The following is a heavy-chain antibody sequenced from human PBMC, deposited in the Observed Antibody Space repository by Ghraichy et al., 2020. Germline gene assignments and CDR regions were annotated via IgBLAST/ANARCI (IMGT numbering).Heavy chain of an antibody. J-gene: IGHJ4*02. CDR1: GGSISSYY. V-gene: IGHV4-59*08. CDR3: ARLERDGPLDY. CDR2: IYYSGST. Sequence: SETLSLTCTVSGGSISSYYWSWIRQPPGKGLEWIGYIYYSGSTNYNPSLKSRVTISVDTSKNQFSLKLSSVTAADTAVYYCARLERDGPLDYWGQGTLVTVSS. D-gene: IGHD5-24*01.